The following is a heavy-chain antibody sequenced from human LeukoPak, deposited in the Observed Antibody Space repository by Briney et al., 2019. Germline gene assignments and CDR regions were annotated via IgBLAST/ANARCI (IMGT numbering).Heavy chain of an antibody. J-gene: IGHJ3*02. CDR1: GGSISSCGYS. D-gene: IGHD3-22*01. Sequence: SETLSLTCAVSGGSISSCGYSWSWIRQPPGKGLEWIGYIYHSGSTYYNPSLKSRVTISVDRSKNQFSLKLSSVTAADTAVYYCASSIPHYYDSSAAFDIWGQGTMVTVSS. V-gene: IGHV4-30-2*01. CDR3: ASSIPHYYDSSAAFDI. CDR2: IYHSGST.